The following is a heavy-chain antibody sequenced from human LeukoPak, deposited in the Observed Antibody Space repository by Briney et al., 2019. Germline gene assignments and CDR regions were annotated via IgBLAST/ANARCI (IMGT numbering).Heavy chain of an antibody. D-gene: IGHD7-27*01. V-gene: IGHV3-21*01. CDR1: GFTFSSYS. Sequence: PGGSLRLSCAASGFTFSSYSMNWVRQAPGKGLEWVSSISSSSSYIYYADSVKGRFTISRDNAKNSLYLQMNSLRAEDTAVYYCARRGDIWGYYFDYWGQGTLVTVSS. J-gene: IGHJ4*02. CDR3: ARRGDIWGYYFDY. CDR2: ISSSSSYI.